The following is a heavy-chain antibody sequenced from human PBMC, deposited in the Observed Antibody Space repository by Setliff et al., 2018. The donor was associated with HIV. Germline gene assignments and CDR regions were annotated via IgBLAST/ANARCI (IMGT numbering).Heavy chain of an antibody. CDR3: ARFVHSSGWYSSSYYYYMDV. J-gene: IGHJ6*03. Sequence: GESLKISCKGSGYSFTNYWIGWVRQMPGKGLEWMGIIYPGDSDTTYSPSFQGQVNISADKSISTAYLQWSSLKASDTAMYYCARFVHSSGWYSSSYYYYMDVWGQGTMVTVSS. V-gene: IGHV5-51*01. D-gene: IGHD3-22*01. CDR2: IYPGDSDT. CDR1: GYSFTNYW.